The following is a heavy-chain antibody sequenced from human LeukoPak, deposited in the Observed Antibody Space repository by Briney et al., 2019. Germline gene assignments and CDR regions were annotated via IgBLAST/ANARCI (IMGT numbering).Heavy chain of an antibody. D-gene: IGHD3-3*01. CDR1: GFTFNTHG. Sequence: GGSLRLPCAASGFTFNTHGMHWVRQAPGKGLEWVAAIWFDGSVKHYSDAVKGRFTISRDNSLNTLHLQMNSLRVEDTAVYYCARDTAVQFLEPAFWGQGTLVTVSS. CDR2: IWFDGSVK. CDR3: ARDTAVQFLEPAF. J-gene: IGHJ4*02. V-gene: IGHV3-33*08.